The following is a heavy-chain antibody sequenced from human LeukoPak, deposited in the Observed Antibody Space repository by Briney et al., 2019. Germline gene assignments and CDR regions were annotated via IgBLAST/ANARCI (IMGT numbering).Heavy chain of an antibody. V-gene: IGHV3-23*01. Sequence: GGSLRLSCTASGFTFSSYAMSWVRQAPGKGLEWVSVISGSGGSTYYADSVKGRFTISRDNSKNTLYLQMNSLRAVDTAVYYCSKVGRVVTAIRFDNWGQGTLVTVSS. J-gene: IGHJ4*02. CDR1: GFTFSSYA. D-gene: IGHD2-21*02. CDR3: SKVGRVVTAIRFDN. CDR2: ISGSGGST.